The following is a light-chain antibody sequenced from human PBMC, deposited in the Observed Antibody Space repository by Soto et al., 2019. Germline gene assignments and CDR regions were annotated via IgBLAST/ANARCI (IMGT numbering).Light chain of an antibody. J-gene: IGKJ1*01. CDR1: QSVRSN. V-gene: IGKV3-15*01. Sequence: EAVMTQSPAILSVSPGESATLSCKASQSVRSNLAWYQLKPGQAPRLLIFGASTRASGVPARFSGSGSGTEFTLTISSLQSEDFAVYYCQHYNWWPSWTLGQGTKVDIK. CDR2: GAS. CDR3: QHYNWWPSWT.